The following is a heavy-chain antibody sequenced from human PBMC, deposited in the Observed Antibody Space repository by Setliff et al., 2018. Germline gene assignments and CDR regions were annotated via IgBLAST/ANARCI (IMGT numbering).Heavy chain of an antibody. D-gene: IGHD3-22*01. J-gene: IGHJ6*03. CDR2: IYRDGNT. CDR1: GYSINSGYY. CDR3: ARGGYGDDWNTFVDVYYYYMDV. Sequence: PSETLSLTCAVSGYSINSGYYWGWIRQSPGKGLEWIGSIYRDGNTYYNPSLRSRVTISVDTSKNQFSLNLSSVTAADTAVYYCARGGYGDDWNTFVDVYYYYMDVWGKGTTVTVSS. V-gene: IGHV4-38-2*01.